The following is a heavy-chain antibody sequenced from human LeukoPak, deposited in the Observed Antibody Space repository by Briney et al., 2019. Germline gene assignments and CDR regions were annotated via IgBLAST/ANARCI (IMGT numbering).Heavy chain of an antibody. CDR2: IYPGDSDT. D-gene: IGHD6-19*01. V-gene: IGHV5-51*01. J-gene: IGHJ5*02. CDR3: ARRPVAAAYVNWFDP. Sequence: GESLKISCKGSGYSFTSYWIGWVRQMPGKGLEWMGIIYPGDSDTRYSPSFQGQVTISADKSISTAYLQWSSLKASDTAMYYCARRPVAAAYVNWFDPWGQGTLVTVSS. CDR1: GYSFTSYW.